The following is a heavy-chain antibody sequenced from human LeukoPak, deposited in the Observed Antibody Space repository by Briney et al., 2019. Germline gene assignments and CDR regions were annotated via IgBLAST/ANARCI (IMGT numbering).Heavy chain of an antibody. CDR1: GGTFSSYA. Sequence: SVKVSCKASGGTFSSYAISWVRQAPGQGLEWMGGIIPIFGTANYAQKFQGRVTITADESTSTAYMELSSLRSEDTAVYYCARGVTMIVVVIHDWYFDLWGRGTLVTVSS. J-gene: IGHJ2*01. CDR2: IIPIFGTA. CDR3: ARGVTMIVVVIHDWYFDL. D-gene: IGHD3-22*01. V-gene: IGHV1-69*13.